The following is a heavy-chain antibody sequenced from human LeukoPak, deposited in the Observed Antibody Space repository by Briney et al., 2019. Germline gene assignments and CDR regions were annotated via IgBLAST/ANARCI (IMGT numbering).Heavy chain of an antibody. CDR2: INSDGSST. V-gene: IGHV3-74*01. CDR3: AREGGEWLGYYFDY. D-gene: IGHD6-19*01. Sequence: QPGGSLRLSCAASGFTFSSYWMHWVRQAPGKGLVWVSRINSDGSSTSYADSVKGRFTISRDNAKNTLYLQMNSLRAEDTAVYYCAREGGEWLGYYFDYWGQGTLVTVSS. J-gene: IGHJ4*02. CDR1: GFTFSSYW.